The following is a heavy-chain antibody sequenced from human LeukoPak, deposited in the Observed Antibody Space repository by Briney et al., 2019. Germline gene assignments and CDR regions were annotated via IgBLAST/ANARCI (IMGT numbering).Heavy chain of an antibody. CDR3: ARGRYGSGFDY. Sequence: SEILSLTCTVSGASVSSGSYYWTWIRQPPGKGLEWIGYFYYTGSTNYNPALKGRVTISLDTSKNQFSLKVNSVTAADTAVYYCARGRYGSGFDYWGQGTLVTVSS. J-gene: IGHJ4*02. CDR1: GASVSSGSYY. D-gene: IGHD3-10*01. CDR2: FYYTGST. V-gene: IGHV4-61*01.